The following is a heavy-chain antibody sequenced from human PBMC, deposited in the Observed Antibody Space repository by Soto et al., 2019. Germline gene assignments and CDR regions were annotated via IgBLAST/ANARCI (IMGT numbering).Heavy chain of an antibody. Sequence: GGSLRLSCVASGFAFSGDWMHWVRQVPGKGLVWVSRISPDGTTTYYADSVKGRFTISRDNAKNTLYLQMNGLRADDTAVYYCSRGRSPYYGYFDPWGPGTLVTVSS. CDR2: ISPDGTTT. J-gene: IGHJ5*02. V-gene: IGHV3-74*01. CDR1: GFAFSGDW. D-gene: IGHD3-3*01. CDR3: SRGRSPYYGYFDP.